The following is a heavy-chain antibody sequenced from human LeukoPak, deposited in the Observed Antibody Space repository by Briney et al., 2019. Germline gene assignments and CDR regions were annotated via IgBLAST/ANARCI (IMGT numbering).Heavy chain of an antibody. CDR2: IQSKTDGGTT. CDR3: AAGGRV. Sequence: PGGSLRLSRAASGFTLSNAWMNWVRQAPGKGLEWVGRIQSKTDGGTTEYAAPVKGRFTISRDDSTNTLYLQMNSLKTEDTGVHYCAAGGRVWGQGTTVTVSS. J-gene: IGHJ6*02. V-gene: IGHV3-15*01. D-gene: IGHD3-10*01. CDR1: GFTLSNAW.